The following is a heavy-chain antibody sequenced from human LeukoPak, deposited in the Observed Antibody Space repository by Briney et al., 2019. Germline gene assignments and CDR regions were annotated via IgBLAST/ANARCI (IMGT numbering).Heavy chain of an antibody. CDR3: ARDISGYDYFDY. Sequence: SETLSLTCTVSGYSISSGYYWSWIRQPPGKGLEWIGYIYYSGSTNYNPSLKSRVTISVDTSKNQFSLKLSSVTAADTAVYYCARDISGYDYFDYWGQGTLVTVSS. V-gene: IGHV4-61*01. CDR1: GYSISSGYY. J-gene: IGHJ4*02. CDR2: IYYSGST. D-gene: IGHD5-12*01.